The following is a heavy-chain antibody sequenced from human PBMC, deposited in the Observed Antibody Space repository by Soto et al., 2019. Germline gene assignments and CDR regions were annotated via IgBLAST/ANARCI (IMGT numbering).Heavy chain of an antibody. CDR1: GFTFSSYG. J-gene: IGHJ5*02. D-gene: IGHD4-17*01. CDR2: IWYDGSNK. CDR3: ARDYYVDYVGWFDP. V-gene: IGHV3-33*01. Sequence: QVQLVESGGGVVQPGRSLRLSCAASGFTFSSYGMHWVRQAPGKGLEWVAVIWYDGSNKYYADSVKGRFTISRDNSKNTLYLQMNSLRAEDKAVYYCARDYYVDYVGWFDPWGQGTLVTVSS.